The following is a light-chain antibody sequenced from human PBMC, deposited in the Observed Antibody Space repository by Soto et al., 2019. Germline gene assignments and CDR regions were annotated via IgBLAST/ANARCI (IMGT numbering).Light chain of an antibody. CDR3: QTWSTDIRV. CDR2: VNSDGSH. CDR1: SGHNSYA. J-gene: IGLJ3*02. Sequence: QLVLTQSPSASASLGASVKLTCTLSSGHNSYAIAWHQQQPAKGPRYLMKVNSDGSHSKGDGIPDRFSGSSSGAERYLTISSLQSEDEADYYCQTWSTDIRVFGGGTELTVL. V-gene: IGLV4-69*01.